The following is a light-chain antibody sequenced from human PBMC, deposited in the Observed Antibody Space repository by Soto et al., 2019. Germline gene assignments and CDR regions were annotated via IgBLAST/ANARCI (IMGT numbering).Light chain of an antibody. V-gene: IGLV6-57*04. CDR3: QSFDISNVV. Sequence: NFMLTQPHSVSESPGKTVTISCTRSSGSIASNYVQWYQQRPGSAPTPVIYEDRQRPSGVPDRFSGSIDSSSNSASLTISRLKTEDEADYYCQSFDISNVVFGGGTKLTVL. J-gene: IGLJ2*01. CDR2: EDR. CDR1: SGSIASNY.